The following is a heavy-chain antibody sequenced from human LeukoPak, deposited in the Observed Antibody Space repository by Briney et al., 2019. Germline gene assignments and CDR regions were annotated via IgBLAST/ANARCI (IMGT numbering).Heavy chain of an antibody. Sequence: GGSLRLSCAASGFTFSSYAMHWVRQAPGMGLEWVAVISYDGSNKYYADSVKGRFTISRDNSKNTLYLQMNSLRAEDTAVYYCARSLSGYDILTGYSETYYFDYWGQGTLVTVSS. D-gene: IGHD3-9*01. CDR3: ARSLSGYDILTGYSETYYFDY. CDR1: GFTFSSYA. V-gene: IGHV3-30-3*01. CDR2: ISYDGSNK. J-gene: IGHJ4*02.